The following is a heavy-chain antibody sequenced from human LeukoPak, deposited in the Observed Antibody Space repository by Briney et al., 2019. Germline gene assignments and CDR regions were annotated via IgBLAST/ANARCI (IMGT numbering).Heavy chain of an antibody. CDR1: GFTFSDYY. D-gene: IGHD3-3*01. Sequence: PGGSLRLSCAASGFTFSDYYMSWIRQAPGKGLEWVSYISSSGSTIYYADSVKGRFTISRDNAKNSLYLQMNSLRAEDTAVYYCARVGLFWSGYYTTYYYYYMDVWGKGTMVTVSS. J-gene: IGHJ6*03. CDR2: ISSSGSTI. V-gene: IGHV3-11*01. CDR3: ARVGLFWSGYYTTYYYYYMDV.